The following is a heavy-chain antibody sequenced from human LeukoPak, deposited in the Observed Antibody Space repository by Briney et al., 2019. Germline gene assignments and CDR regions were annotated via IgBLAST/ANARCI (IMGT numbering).Heavy chain of an antibody. CDR3: AELGITMIGGV. CDR2: ITGIGGTI. J-gene: IGHJ6*04. D-gene: IGHD3-10*02. V-gene: IGHV3-23*01. Sequence: GGSLRLSCAASGFTFSTYAMTWVRQAPGKGLEWVSGITGIGGTIYYADSVKGRFTISRDNAKNSLYLQMNSLRAEDPAVYYCAELGITMIGGVWGKGTTVTISS. CDR1: GFTFSTYA.